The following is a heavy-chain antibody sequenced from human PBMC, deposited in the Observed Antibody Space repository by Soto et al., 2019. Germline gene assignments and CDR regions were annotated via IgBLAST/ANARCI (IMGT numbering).Heavy chain of an antibody. CDR2: IYYSGNT. CDR1: VGSINGHY. J-gene: IGHJ5*02. D-gene: IGHD1-20*01. Sequence: SETLSLTCTVSVGSINGHYWSWIRQSPGQGLEWIGNIYYSGNTNYNPSLKSRVTISVGTSKNEFSLKLGSVTAADTAVYYCARGLTAFDPWGQGTLVTVSS. CDR3: ARGLTAFDP. V-gene: IGHV4-59*11.